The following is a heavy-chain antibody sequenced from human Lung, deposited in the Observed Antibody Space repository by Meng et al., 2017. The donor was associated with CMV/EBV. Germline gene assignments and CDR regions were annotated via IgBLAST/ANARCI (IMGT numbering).Heavy chain of an antibody. CDR1: GFTFSSYA. V-gene: IGHV3-30-3*01. D-gene: IGHD3-22*01. CDR3: ARDDSSS. CDR2: ISYDGSNK. J-gene: IGHJ5*02. Sequence: QVQVVGVGGGVVQPGRSRGLSFAASGFTFSSYAMHWVRQAPGKGLEWVAVISYDGSNKYYADSVKGRFTISRDNSKNTLYLQMNSLRAEDTAVYYCARDDSSSWGQGTLVTVSS.